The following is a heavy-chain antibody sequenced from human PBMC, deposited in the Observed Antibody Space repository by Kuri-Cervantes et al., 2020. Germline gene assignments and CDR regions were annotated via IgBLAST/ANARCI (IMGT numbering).Heavy chain of an antibody. CDR1: GFTFSSYG. Sequence: GESLKISCAASGFTFSSYGMHWVRQAPGKGLEWVAVISYSGSNTYYADSVKGRFTISRDNSKNTLYLQMNSLRAEDTAVYYCARGDIPGGYYGMDVWGQETTVTVSS. CDR2: ISYSGSNT. J-gene: IGHJ6*02. D-gene: IGHD5-12*01. CDR3: ARGDIPGGYYGMDV. V-gene: IGHV3-30*03.